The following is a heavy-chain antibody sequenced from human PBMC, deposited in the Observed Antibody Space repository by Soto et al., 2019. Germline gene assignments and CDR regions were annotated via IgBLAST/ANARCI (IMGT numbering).Heavy chain of an antibody. CDR3: AKDFLQDWGQDYCYRMDV. D-gene: IGHD7-27*01. J-gene: IGHJ6*02. CDR2: ISGSGDST. V-gene: IGHV3-23*01. CDR1: GFTLSDYA. Sequence: EVQVLESGGGFVQPGGSLRLSCAASGFTLSDYAMTWVRQGPGKGLEWVSAISGSGDSTYYTDSVKGRFTSSRDNSKNPLYLELNGLRAEPTAVYYCAKDFLQDWGQDYCYRMDVWGQGTTVTVSS.